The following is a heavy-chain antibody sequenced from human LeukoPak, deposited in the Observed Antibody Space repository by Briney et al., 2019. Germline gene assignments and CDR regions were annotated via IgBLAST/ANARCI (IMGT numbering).Heavy chain of an antibody. V-gene: IGHV3-33*01. CDR1: GFTFSSYG. D-gene: IGHD3-16*01. CDR3: ARDFALGRNEHYYYGMDV. CDR2: IWYDGSNK. J-gene: IGHJ6*02. Sequence: GGSLRLSCAASGFTFSSYGMHWVRQAPGKGLEWVAVIWYDGSNKYYADSVKGRFTISRDNAKNSLYLQMNSLRAEDTAVYYCARDFALGRNEHYYYGMDVWGQGTTVTVSS.